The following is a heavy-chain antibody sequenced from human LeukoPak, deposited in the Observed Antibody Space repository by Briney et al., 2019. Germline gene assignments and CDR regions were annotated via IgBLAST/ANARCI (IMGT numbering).Heavy chain of an antibody. CDR1: TFTLNNYW. Sequence: GGSLRLSCTASTFTLNNYWMSWARQAPGKGLEWVANIKQDGSEKYHVDSVKGRFTISRDNAKNSLYLQMNSLRAEDTAVYYCASRAGYTGSWSAFDYWGQGTLVTVSS. CDR2: IKQDGSEK. J-gene: IGHJ4*02. D-gene: IGHD6-13*01. V-gene: IGHV3-7*05. CDR3: ASRAGYTGSWSAFDY.